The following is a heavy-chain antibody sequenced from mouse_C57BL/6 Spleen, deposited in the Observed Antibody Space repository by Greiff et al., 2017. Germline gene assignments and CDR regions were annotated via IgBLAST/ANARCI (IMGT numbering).Heavy chain of an antibody. CDR2: IHPNSGST. J-gene: IGHJ4*01. CDR3: ARGGSPYAMDY. V-gene: IGHV1-64*01. D-gene: IGHD1-1*02. Sequence: QVQLQQPGAELVKPGASVKLSCKASSYTFTSSWMHWVKQRPGQGLEWIGMIHPNSGSTNYNEKFKSKATLTVDKSSSTAYMQLSSLTSEDSAVYYCARGGSPYAMDYWGQGTSVTVSS. CDR1: SYTFTSSW.